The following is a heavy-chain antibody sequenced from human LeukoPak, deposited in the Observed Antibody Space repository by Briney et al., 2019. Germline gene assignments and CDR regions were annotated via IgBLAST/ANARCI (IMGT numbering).Heavy chain of an antibody. CDR3: AKVGIAVAQKQEYFQH. CDR2: IKQDGSEK. Sequence: GGSLRLSCAASGFTFSSYWMSWVRQAPGKGLEWVANIKQDGSEKYYVDSVKGRFTISRDNAKNSLYLQMNSLRAEDTAVYYCAKVGIAVAQKQEYFQHWGQGTLVTVSS. CDR1: GFTFSSYW. J-gene: IGHJ1*01. D-gene: IGHD6-19*01. V-gene: IGHV3-7*03.